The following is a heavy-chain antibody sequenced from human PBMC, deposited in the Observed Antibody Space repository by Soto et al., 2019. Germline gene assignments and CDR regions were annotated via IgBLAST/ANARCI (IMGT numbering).Heavy chain of an antibody. J-gene: IGHJ5*02. V-gene: IGHV4-59*01. Sequence: HVQLQESGPGLVKPSETLSLTCTVSGGSISTYYWSWIRQPPGKGLEWIGYIYYDGITSYNPSLRSRVTISVDTSKNQFSLILSSVTSADTAVYYCARDQLSSGLYVWFDPWGQGTLVTVSS. D-gene: IGHD6-25*01. CDR1: GGSISTYY. CDR2: IYYDGIT. CDR3: ARDQLSSGLYVWFDP.